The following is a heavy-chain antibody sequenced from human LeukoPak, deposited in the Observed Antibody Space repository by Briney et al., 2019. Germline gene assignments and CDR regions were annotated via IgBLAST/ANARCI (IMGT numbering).Heavy chain of an antibody. D-gene: IGHD2-21*02. Sequence: GAPVKVSCKASGYTFTSYGINWVRQATGQGLEWMGWMNPNSGNTGYAQKFQGRVTMTRNTSISTAYMELSSLRSEDTAVYYCARAGAYCGGDCYYNWFDPWGQGTLVTVSS. V-gene: IGHV1-8*01. CDR2: MNPNSGNT. CDR1: GYTFTSYG. J-gene: IGHJ5*02. CDR3: ARAGAYCGGDCYYNWFDP.